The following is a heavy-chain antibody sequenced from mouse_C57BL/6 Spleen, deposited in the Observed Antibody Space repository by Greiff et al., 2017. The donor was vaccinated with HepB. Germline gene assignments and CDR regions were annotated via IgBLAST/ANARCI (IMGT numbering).Heavy chain of an antibody. CDR1: GYSITSGYG. D-gene: IGHD1-2*01. J-gene: IGHJ2*01. CDR3: ARAARIKY. V-gene: IGHV3-2*02. Sequence: EVKLQESGPGLVKPSQSLSLTCTVTGYSITSGYGWNWIRQGPGNKLEWMGYISYSGSTNYNPSLKSRISITRDTSKNQFFLQVNSVTTEDTATYYCARAARIKYWGQGTTLTVSS. CDR2: ISYSGST.